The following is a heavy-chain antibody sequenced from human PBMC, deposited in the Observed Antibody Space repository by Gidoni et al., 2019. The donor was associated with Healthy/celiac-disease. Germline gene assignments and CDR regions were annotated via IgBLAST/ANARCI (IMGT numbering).Heavy chain of an antibody. V-gene: IGHV3-23*01. CDR2: ISGSGGST. CDR3: AKGYYYDSSGYSLYDAFDI. Sequence: EVQLLESGGGLVQAGGSLRLSCAASGFTFSSDAMSGVRQAPGKGLEWVSAISGSGGSTYYADSVKGRFTISRDNSKNTLYLQMNSLRAEDTAVYYCAKGYYYDSSGYSLYDAFDIWGQGTMVTVSS. J-gene: IGHJ3*02. D-gene: IGHD3-22*01. CDR1: GFTFSSDA.